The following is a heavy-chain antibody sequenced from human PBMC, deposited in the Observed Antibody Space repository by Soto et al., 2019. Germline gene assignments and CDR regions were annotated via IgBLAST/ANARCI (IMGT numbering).Heavy chain of an antibody. Sequence: EVQIVESGGGLVQPGGSLRLSCNFTFSMYSMYCVRQAPGKGLEWVASISSGGVYIKYADSVKGRFTISRDNAKNSVSLQMNSLRVDDTAHYFCTRDQGGSYDSWFDPWGQGTLVTVSS. CDR1: FTFSMYS. J-gene: IGHJ5*02. D-gene: IGHD1-26*01. CDR3: TRDQGGSYDSWFDP. CDR2: ISSGGVYI. V-gene: IGHV3-21*02.